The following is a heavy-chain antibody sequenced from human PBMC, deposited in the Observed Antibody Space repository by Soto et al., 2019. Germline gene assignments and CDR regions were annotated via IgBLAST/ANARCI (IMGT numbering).Heavy chain of an antibody. V-gene: IGHV4-59*01. CDR3: ALRSMAVVPEY. CDR2: LYYGRSA. Sequence: QVQLQESGPGLVKPSETLSLTCAVSGDSISSYYCMWIRQPPGKGLESIGYLYYGRSANYNPSLKSRVTMSVDTSTNQCSLTLCSMTAADTAVYYCALRSMAVVPEYWGQGTLVTVSS. D-gene: IGHD3-22*01. CDR1: GDSISSYY. J-gene: IGHJ4*02.